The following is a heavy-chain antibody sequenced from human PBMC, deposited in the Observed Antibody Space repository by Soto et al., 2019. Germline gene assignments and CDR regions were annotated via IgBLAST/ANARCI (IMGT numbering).Heavy chain of an antibody. CDR2: ISSSSSYI. Sequence: GGSLRLSCAASGFTFSSYSMNWVRQAPGKGLEWVSSISSSSSYIYYADSVKGRFTISRDNAKNSLYLQMNSLRAEDTAVYYCARDARLKETSGDTEDGGDWFDPWGQGTLVTVSS. D-gene: IGHD2-21*02. CDR3: ARDARLKETSGDTEDGGDWFDP. J-gene: IGHJ5*02. CDR1: GFTFSSYS. V-gene: IGHV3-21*01.